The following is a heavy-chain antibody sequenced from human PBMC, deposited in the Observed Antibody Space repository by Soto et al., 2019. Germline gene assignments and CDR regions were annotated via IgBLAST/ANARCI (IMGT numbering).Heavy chain of an antibody. Sequence: EVQLVESGGGLVQPGGSLRLSCETSGFMFSAYWMSWVRQDPRKGLEWVATISGGASDKFYVDSVKGRFTISRDDAKNSLSLQMSSLRDEDAAVYYCVREDWRRGDHGGQGSVFTVSS. CDR2: ISGGASDK. J-gene: IGHJ4*02. D-gene: IGHD2-21*01. V-gene: IGHV3-7*01. CDR3: VREDWRRGDH. CDR1: GFMFSAYW.